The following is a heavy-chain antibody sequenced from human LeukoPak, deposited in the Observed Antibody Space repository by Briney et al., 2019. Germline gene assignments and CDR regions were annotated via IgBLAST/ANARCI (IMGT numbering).Heavy chain of an antibody. D-gene: IGHD3-16*01. J-gene: IGHJ6*02. CDR2: IFHSGGS. CDR1: GDSTYNFH. V-gene: IGHV4-59*01. Sequence: PSETLSLTCTVSGDSTYNFHWSWIRQPPGKGLEWIGHIFHSGGSKYNPSLKSRATISTDMSKNVLSLELTSVTAADTAVYYCARLLPSAFYHGMDVWGQGTTVTVSS. CDR3: ARLLPSAFYHGMDV.